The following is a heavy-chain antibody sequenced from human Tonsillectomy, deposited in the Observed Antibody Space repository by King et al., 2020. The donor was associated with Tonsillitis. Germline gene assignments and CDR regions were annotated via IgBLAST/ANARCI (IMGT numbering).Heavy chain of an antibody. D-gene: IGHD3-22*01. Sequence: VQLVESGGGVVQPGRSLRLSCAASGFTFSSYAMHWVRQAPGKGLEWVAVISYDGSNKYYADSVKGRFTISRDNSKNTLYLQMNSLRAEDTAVYYCARADDTMIVVVIPSFDYWGQGNLVTVSS. CDR2: ISYDGSNK. V-gene: IGHV3-30*04. CDR1: GFTFSSYA. J-gene: IGHJ4*02. CDR3: ARADDTMIVVVIPSFDY.